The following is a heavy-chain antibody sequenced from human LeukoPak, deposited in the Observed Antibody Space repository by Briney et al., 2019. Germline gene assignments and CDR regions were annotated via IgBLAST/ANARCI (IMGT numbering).Heavy chain of an antibody. CDR3: ARASDYSRPNDL. CDR2: INPNSGGT. D-gene: IGHD4-11*01. J-gene: IGHJ5*02. CDR1: GYTFTGYY. V-gene: IGHV1-2*02. Sequence: ASVKVSCKASGYTFTGYYMHWVRQAPGQGPEWMGWINPNSGGTNYAQKFQGRVTMTRDTSISTAYMELSRLRSDDTAVYYCARASDYSRPNDLWGQGTLVTVSS.